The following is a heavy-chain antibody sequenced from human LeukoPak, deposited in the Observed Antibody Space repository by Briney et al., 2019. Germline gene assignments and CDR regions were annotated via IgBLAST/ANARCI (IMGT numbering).Heavy chain of an antibody. CDR2: NSWNSGRI. D-gene: IGHD3-22*01. V-gene: IGHV3-9*01. CDR3: AKDSSGYYGVFDY. Sequence: GGSLRLSCAASGFTFDDYAMHWVRQAPGKGLEWVSGNSWNSGRIGYADSVKGRFTISRDNAKNPLYLQMNSLRAEDTALYYCAKDSSGYYGVFDYWGQGTLVTVSS. CDR1: GFTFDDYA. J-gene: IGHJ4*02.